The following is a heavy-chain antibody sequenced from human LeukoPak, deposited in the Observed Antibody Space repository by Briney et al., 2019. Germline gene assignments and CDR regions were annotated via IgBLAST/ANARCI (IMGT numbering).Heavy chain of an antibody. CDR1: GFTFSSYG. D-gene: IGHD6-19*01. Sequence: GGSLRLSCAASGFTFSSYGMHWVRQAPGKGLEWVAVISYDGSNKYYADSVKGRFTISRDNSKNTLYLQMNSLRAEDTAVYYCAKVGTVAGSWSFDYWGQGTLVTVSS. V-gene: IGHV3-30*18. CDR3: AKVGTVAGSWSFDY. J-gene: IGHJ4*02. CDR2: ISYDGSNK.